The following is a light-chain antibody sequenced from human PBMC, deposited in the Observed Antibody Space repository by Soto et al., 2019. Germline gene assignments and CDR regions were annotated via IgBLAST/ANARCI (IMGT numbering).Light chain of an antibody. J-gene: IGLJ2*01. CDR1: SSDVGGYIY. CDR3: CSYAGSYVV. CDR2: DVI. Sequence: QSALTQPRSVSGSPGQSVTISCTGTSSDVGGYIYVSWYQQYPGKAPKLMIYDVIKRPSGVPDRFSGSQSGNTASLTISGIQADDEADYYCCSYAGSYVVFGGGTKVTVL. V-gene: IGLV2-11*01.